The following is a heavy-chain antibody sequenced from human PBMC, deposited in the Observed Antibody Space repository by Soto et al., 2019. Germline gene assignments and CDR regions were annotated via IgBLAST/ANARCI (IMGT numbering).Heavy chain of an antibody. V-gene: IGHV1-2*04. CDR2: INPNSGDT. Sequence: ASVKVSCEASGYTFTGYYLHWVRQAPGQGLEWMGWINPNSGDTNYAQNFQGWVTMTRDTSINTAYMELNRLTSDDTAVYYCARDSGYDPDIYFDFWGQGTLVTVSS. J-gene: IGHJ4*02. D-gene: IGHD5-12*01. CDR3: ARDSGYDPDIYFDF. CDR1: GYTFTGYY.